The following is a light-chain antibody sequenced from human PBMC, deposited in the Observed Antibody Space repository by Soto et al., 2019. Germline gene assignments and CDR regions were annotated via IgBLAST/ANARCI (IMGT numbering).Light chain of an antibody. CDR3: QQYTNWPPYT. V-gene: IGKV3-15*01. Sequence: EIVMTQSPATLSVSPGERATLSCRASQSVSSNLACYQQKPGQAPRLLISGASTRATGIPARFSGSGSGTEFTLTISRLQSEDFAVYYCQQYTNWPPYTFGQGTKLEIK. CDR1: QSVSSN. J-gene: IGKJ2*01. CDR2: GAS.